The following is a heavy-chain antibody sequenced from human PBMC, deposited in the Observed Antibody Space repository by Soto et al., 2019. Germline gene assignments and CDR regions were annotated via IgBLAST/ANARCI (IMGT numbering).Heavy chain of an antibody. D-gene: IGHD3-10*01. CDR3: AKGSFGFDS. Sequence: EVQLLESGGGLVQPGGSLRLSCAASGVTFTSYAMTWVRQVPGEGLQWVSSISKSGDSTYYADSVKGRFTTSRDNSKNTLYLQMNSLRAEDTAIYYCAKGSFGFDSWGQGTLVTVSS. CDR2: ISKSGDST. V-gene: IGHV3-23*01. J-gene: IGHJ4*02. CDR1: GVTFTSYA.